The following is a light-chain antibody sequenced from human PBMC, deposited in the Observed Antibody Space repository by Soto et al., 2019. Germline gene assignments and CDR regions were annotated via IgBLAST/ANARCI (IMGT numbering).Light chain of an antibody. CDR3: SSYTSISTYV. Sequence: QSVLSQPASVSGSPGQSITISCTATSSDVGGFNYVSWVQQHPGKAPKLMIYEVSNRPSGVSNRFSGSKSGNTASLTISELQAEDEADYYCSSYTSISTYVFGTGTKV. J-gene: IGLJ1*01. CDR1: SSDVGGFNY. CDR2: EVS. V-gene: IGLV2-14*01.